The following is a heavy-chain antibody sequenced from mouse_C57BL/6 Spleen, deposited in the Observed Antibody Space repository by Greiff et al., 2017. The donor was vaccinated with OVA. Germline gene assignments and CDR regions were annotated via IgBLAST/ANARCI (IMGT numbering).Heavy chain of an antibody. V-gene: IGHV1-50*01. CDR2: IDPSDSYT. Sequence: QVQLQQPGAELVKPGASVKLSCKASGYTFTSYWMQWVKQRPGHGLEWIGEIDPSDSYTNYNQKFKGKATLTVDTSSSTAYMQLSSLTSEDSAVYYCARYATVVRFDYWGQGTTLTVSS. CDR1: GYTFTSYW. CDR3: ARYATVVRFDY. D-gene: IGHD1-1*01. J-gene: IGHJ2*01.